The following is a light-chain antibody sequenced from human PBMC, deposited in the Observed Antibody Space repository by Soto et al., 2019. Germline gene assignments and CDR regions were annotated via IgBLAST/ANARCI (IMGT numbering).Light chain of an antibody. V-gene: IGLV2-14*01. CDR1: SSDVGGYNY. CDR2: DVS. J-gene: IGLJ2*01. CDR3: SSYTSSITHVV. Sequence: QSALTQPASVSGSPGQSITISCTGTSSDVGGYNYVSWYQQHPGKAPKLMIYDVSNRPSGVSNRFSGSKSGKTDSLTICGLQAEDEADDYSSSYTSSITHVVLGGGTKLTVL.